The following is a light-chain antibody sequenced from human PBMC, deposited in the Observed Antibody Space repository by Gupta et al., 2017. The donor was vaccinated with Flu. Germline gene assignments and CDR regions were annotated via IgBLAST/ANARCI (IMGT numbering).Light chain of an antibody. CDR3: QAWDSSTDTYV. Sequence: SALTQPPSVSVSPAQPASITCSGAKFGDNSACWYHQNPGPAPVLLIYNDSKRRSGTPERFSGSNSGTTATLTTSGTQARDEADYYCQAWDSSTDTYVFGTGTKFTVL. CDR2: NDS. J-gene: IGLJ1*01. V-gene: IGLV3-1*01. CDR1: KFGDNS.